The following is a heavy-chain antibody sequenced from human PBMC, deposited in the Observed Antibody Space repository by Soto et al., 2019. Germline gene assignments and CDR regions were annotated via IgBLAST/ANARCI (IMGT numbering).Heavy chain of an antibody. CDR3: ARDRPSIYFTGTGVDFDY. D-gene: IGHD2-8*02. Sequence: GASVKVSCKASGYTFTSYGISWVRQAPGQGLEWMGWISAYNGNTNYAQKLQGRVTMTTDTSTSTAYMELRSLRSDDTAVYYCARDRPSIYFTGTGVDFDYWGQGTLVTVSS. J-gene: IGHJ4*02. V-gene: IGHV1-18*01. CDR2: ISAYNGNT. CDR1: GYTFTSYG.